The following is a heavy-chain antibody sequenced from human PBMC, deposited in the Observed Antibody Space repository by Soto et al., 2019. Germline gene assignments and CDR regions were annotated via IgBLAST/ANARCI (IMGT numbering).Heavy chain of an antibody. CDR3: AKLAFHDSWSGYYTVYLIAY. CDR1: GGSISSSSYY. D-gene: IGHD3-3*01. V-gene: IGHV4-39*01. J-gene: IGHJ4*02. CDR2: IYYSGST. Sequence: SATLSLTCTVSGGSISSSSYYWGWIRQPPGKGLEWIGSIYYSGSTYYNPSLKSRVTISVDTSKNQFSLKLSSVTAADTAVYYCAKLAFHDSWSGYYTVYLIAYWGQGTRV.